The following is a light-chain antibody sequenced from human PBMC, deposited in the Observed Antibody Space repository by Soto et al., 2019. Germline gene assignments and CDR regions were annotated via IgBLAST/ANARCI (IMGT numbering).Light chain of an antibody. V-gene: IGKV3-20*01. CDR1: QSVSSSR. CDR3: QQYGSSLWT. J-gene: IGKJ1*01. Sequence: PGTLSLSAGEGATLSCSASQSVSSSRLAWYRQKPGQAPRLLIYGASSRATGIPDRFSGGGSGTDFTLTISRLEPEDFAVYYCQQYGSSLWTFGQGTKVDIK. CDR2: GAS.